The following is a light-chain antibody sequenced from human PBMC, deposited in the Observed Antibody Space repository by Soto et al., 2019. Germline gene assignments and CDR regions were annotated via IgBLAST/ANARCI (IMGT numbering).Light chain of an antibody. V-gene: IGKV3-11*01. Sequence: EVVLTQTQATLSLSPGERATLSCRASQSVSSYLAWYQQKPGQAPRLLIYDASNRATGIPARFSGSGSGTDFTLTISSLEPEDFAVYYCQQRSNWPLTFGGGTKLDIK. CDR2: DAS. J-gene: IGKJ4*01. CDR3: QQRSNWPLT. CDR1: QSVSSY.